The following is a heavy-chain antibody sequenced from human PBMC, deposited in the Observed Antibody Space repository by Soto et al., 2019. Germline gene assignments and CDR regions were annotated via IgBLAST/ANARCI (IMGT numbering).Heavy chain of an antibody. CDR2: IYPGDHET. J-gene: IGHJ4*02. CDR1: GYTFSNFW. Sequence: VESLKISCHCSGYTFSNFWIGWVRQLPWQGLEWMGIIYPGDHETRYSPSFLGKVTISAETSINTAYLQWSSLEASDSAFYFCARSPRSSPYFDFWGQGALVTVS. D-gene: IGHD6-13*01. CDR3: ARSPRSSPYFDF. V-gene: IGHV5-51*01.